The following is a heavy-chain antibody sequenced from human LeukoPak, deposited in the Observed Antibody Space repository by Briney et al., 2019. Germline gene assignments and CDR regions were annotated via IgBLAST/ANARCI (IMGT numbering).Heavy chain of an antibody. CDR1: GFTFSSYA. V-gene: IGHV3-30-3*01. CDR2: ISYDGSNK. D-gene: IGHD2-15*01. CDR3: ARLRHYVAGPHFDY. Sequence: AGGSLRLSCAASGFTFSSYAMHWVRQAPGKGLEWVAVISYDGSNKYYADSVKGRFTISRDNSKNTLYLQMNSLRAEDTAVYYCARLRHYVAGPHFDYWGQGTLVTVSS. J-gene: IGHJ4*02.